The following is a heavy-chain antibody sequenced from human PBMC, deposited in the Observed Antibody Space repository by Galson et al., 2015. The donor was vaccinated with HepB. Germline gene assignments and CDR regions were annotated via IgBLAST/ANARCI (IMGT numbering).Heavy chain of an antibody. V-gene: IGHV3-33*01. Sequence: SLRLSCAASGFTFSSYGMHWVRQAPGKGLEWLAVIWYDGSNKYYADSVKGRFTISRDNSKNTLYLQMSSLRAEDTAVYYCARVGGGDGYNWRNLDYWGQGTLVTVSS. J-gene: IGHJ4*02. CDR1: GFTFSSYG. CDR2: IWYDGSNK. CDR3: ARVGGGDGYNWRNLDY. D-gene: IGHD5-24*01.